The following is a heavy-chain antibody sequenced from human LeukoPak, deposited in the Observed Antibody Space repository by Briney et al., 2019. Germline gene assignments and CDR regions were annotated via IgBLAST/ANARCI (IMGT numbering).Heavy chain of an antibody. V-gene: IGHV3-23*01. J-gene: IGHJ4*02. CDR1: GFTFSSYG. Sequence: GGSLRLSCAASGFTFSSYGMSWVRQAPGKALEWVSGIGSGGGSTHYADSVKGRFTISRDNSKNTLYLEMSSLRAEDTAVYHCAKSGYNYDSNAYPFIDYWGQGTLVTVSS. CDR3: AKSGYNYDSNAYPFIDY. CDR2: IGSGGGST. D-gene: IGHD3-22*01.